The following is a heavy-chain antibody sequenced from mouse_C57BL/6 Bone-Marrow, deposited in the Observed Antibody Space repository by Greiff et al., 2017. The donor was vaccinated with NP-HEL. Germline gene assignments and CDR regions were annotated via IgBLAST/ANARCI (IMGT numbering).Heavy chain of an antibody. CDR3: TTETVPFAY. D-gene: IGHD1-1*01. J-gene: IGHJ3*01. CDR1: GFNIKDDY. CDR2: IDPENGDT. Sequence: EVQLQQSGAELVRPGASVKLSCTASGFNIKDDYMHWVKQRPEQGLEWIGWIDPENGDTEYASKFQGKATITADTSSNTAYLQLSSLTSEDTAVYYCTTETVPFAYWGQGTLVTVSA. V-gene: IGHV14-4*01.